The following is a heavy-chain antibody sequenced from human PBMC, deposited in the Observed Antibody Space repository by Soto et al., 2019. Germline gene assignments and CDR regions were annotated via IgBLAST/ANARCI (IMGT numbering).Heavy chain of an antibody. CDR1: GYTFTNYD. CDR2: MNPNSGNT. CDR3: ARVAGHVVGARYYYDY. V-gene: IGHV1-8*01. J-gene: IGHJ4*02. D-gene: IGHD1-26*01. Sequence: QVQLVQSGAEVKKPGASVKVSCKASGYTFTNYDINWVRQATGQGLEWMGWMNPNSGNTGYAQKFQGRVTMTRNTSINTAYMELSSLRSEDTAVYFCARVAGHVVGARYYYDYWGQGTLVTVSS.